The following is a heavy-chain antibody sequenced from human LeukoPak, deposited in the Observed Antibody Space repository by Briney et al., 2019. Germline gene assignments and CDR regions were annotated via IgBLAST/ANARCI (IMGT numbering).Heavy chain of an antibody. V-gene: IGHV1-2*02. D-gene: IGHD3-9*01. CDR2: INPKSGGT. J-gene: IGHJ4*02. Sequence: ASVKVSCKASGYTFIDHYIHWVRQAPGQGLEWMGWINPKSGGTTYAQKFQGRVSMTRDTSISTAYMEFSRLTSDGTAVYYCARQDDILTDIDYWGQGTLVTVSS. CDR1: GYTFIDHY. CDR3: ARQDDILTDIDY.